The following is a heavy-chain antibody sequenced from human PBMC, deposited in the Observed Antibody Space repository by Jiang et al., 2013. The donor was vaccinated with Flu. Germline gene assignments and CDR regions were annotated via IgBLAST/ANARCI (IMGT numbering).Heavy chain of an antibody. V-gene: IGHV1-46*01. CDR1: GYSFTSYY. D-gene: IGHD3-22*01. CDR2: INPSGGST. J-gene: IGHJ4*02. CDR3: ARVGNYDSSGYGFSI. Sequence: SGAEVKKPGASVKVSCKASGYSFTSYYMHWVRQAPGQGLEWMGIINPSGGSTSYAQKFQGRVTMTRDTSTSTVYMELSSLRSEDTAVYYCARVGNYDSSGYGFSIWGQGTLVTVSS.